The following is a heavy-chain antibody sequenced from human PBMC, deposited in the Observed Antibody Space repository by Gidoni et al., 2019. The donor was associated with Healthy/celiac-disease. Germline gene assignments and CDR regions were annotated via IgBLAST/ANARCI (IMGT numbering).Heavy chain of an antibody. J-gene: IGHJ3*02. CDR3: ARDIASLVVIVVGGAFDI. Sequence: EVQLVESGGGLVQPGGSLRLSCAASEFTFSTYSMNWVRQAPGKGLAWVSNNSSSSSNIYYEDSVKGRFTISRDNAKNSLYLQMNSLRAEDTAVYYCARDIASLVVIVVGGAFDIWGQGTMVTVSS. CDR1: EFTFSTYS. D-gene: IGHD3-22*01. CDR2: NSSSSSNI. V-gene: IGHV3-48*01.